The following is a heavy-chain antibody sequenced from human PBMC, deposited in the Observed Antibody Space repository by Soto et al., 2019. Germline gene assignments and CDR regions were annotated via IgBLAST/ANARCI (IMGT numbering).Heavy chain of an antibody. J-gene: IGHJ4*02. CDR3: ARYLAVALIDY. V-gene: IGHV1-18*01. CDR2: ISAYNGNT. CDR1: GYTFTSYG. Sequence: QVQLVQSGAEVKKPGASVKVSCKASGYTFTSYGLSWVRQAPGQGLEWMGWISAYNGNTKYAQKLQGRVTMTTDTSTSTAYMEWRGLRSEDTAVYYCARYLAVALIDYWGQGTLVTVSS. D-gene: IGHD6-19*01.